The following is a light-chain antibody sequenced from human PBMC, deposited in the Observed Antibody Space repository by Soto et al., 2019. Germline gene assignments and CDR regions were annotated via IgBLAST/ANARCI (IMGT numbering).Light chain of an antibody. CDR2: DAS. Sequence: DIQMTQSPSTLSASVGERVNISCRASQSISSWLAWYQQKPGKAPKLLIYDASSLQSGVPSRFSGSGSGTQFSLTISSLQPDDFATYYCQQYNTYSWTFGQGTKVDIK. CDR3: QQYNTYSWT. J-gene: IGKJ1*01. CDR1: QSISSW. V-gene: IGKV1-5*01.